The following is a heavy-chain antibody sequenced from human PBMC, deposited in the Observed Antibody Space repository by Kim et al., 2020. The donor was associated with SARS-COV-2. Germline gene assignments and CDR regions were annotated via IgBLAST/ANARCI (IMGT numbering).Heavy chain of an antibody. J-gene: IGHJ4*02. D-gene: IGHD6-13*01. Sequence: GGSLRLSCTASGFTFSTYGIHWVRQAPGKGLEWVALISHDGTKTSYGDSVKGRFTISRDNSKNSVYLQMNSLRAEDTAVYYCARGRGYTNNWSYFDHWGQGTLVTFSS. CDR1: GFTFSTYG. CDR2: ISHDGTKT. CDR3: ARGRGYTNNWSYFDH. V-gene: IGHV3-33*05.